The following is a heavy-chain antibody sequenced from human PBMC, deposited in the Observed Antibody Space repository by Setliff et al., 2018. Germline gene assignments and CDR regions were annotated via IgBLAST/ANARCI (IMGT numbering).Heavy chain of an antibody. J-gene: IGHJ6*02. CDR2: IIHTGST. D-gene: IGHD5-18*01. Sequence: SETLSLTCAVYGGSFSGYYWSWIRQPPGKRLEWIGEIIHTGSTNYNPSLKSRVTISMDTSKNQFSLRVSSVTAADTAVYYCARVDDGGYPDFYYYYGMDVWGQGTTVTVSS. CDR1: GGSFSGYY. CDR3: ARVDDGGYPDFYYYYGMDV. V-gene: IGHV4-34*12.